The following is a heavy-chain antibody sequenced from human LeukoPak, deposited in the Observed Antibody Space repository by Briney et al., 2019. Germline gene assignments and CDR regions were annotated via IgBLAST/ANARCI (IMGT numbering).Heavy chain of an antibody. CDR2: NNGDGSTT. D-gene: IGHD2-15*01. V-gene: IGHV3-74*01. CDR3: ARDPRNVGLAP. CDR1: GFTFSSYS. Sequence: TGGSLRLSCAASGFTFSSYSMNWVRQAPGEGLMYISRNNGDGSTTNYADVVKGRFTMSRDNVKNTLYLQMNSLRVEDTAVYYCARDPRNVGLAPWGQGTLVTVSS. J-gene: IGHJ5*02.